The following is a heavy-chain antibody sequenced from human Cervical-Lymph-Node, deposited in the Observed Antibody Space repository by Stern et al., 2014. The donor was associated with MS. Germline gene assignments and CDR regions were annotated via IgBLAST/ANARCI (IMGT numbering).Heavy chain of an antibody. D-gene: IGHD6-19*01. CDR2: ISGYNDDT. J-gene: IGHJ5*02. V-gene: IGHV1-18*01. Sequence: QVQLVQSGAEVKKPGASVKVSCKASGYTFTNYGISWVRQAPEQGLEWMGWISGYNDDTNYVEKFQGRVTMTTDTSTSTAYMELRSLRSDDTAVYYCARDPHIAVAGTGGGFDPWGQGTLVTVSS. CDR3: ARDPHIAVAGTGGGFDP. CDR1: GYTFTNYG.